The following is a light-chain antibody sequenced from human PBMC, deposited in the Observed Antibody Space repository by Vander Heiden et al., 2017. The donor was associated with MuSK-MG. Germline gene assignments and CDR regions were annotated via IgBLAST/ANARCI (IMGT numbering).Light chain of an antibody. Sequence: QSALTQPASVSGSPGQSITISCPGTSSDLGDYNFVALYQQHPGEAPKLIIYDVSSRPSGVSHRFAGSKSGNTASLTISGLQTEDEADYYCTSYTTYSILLFGGGTKVTVL. J-gene: IGLJ3*02. CDR1: SSDLGDYNF. CDR2: DVS. V-gene: IGLV2-14*03. CDR3: TSYTTYSILL.